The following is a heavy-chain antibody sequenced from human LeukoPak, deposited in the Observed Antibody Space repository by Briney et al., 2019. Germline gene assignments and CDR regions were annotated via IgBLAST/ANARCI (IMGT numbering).Heavy chain of an antibody. CDR1: GGSISNYY. V-gene: IGHV4-59*01. J-gene: IGHJ4*02. CDR2: IYYSGTT. D-gene: IGHD3-9*01. CDR3: ARFRGYYDILTGYQNPFDY. Sequence: SETLSLTCTVSGGSISNYYWNWIRQPPGKGLEWVGYIYYSGTTNYNPSLKSRVSMSVDTSKNQFSLKLSSVTAADTAVYYCARFRGYYDILTGYQNPFDYWGQGTLVTVSS.